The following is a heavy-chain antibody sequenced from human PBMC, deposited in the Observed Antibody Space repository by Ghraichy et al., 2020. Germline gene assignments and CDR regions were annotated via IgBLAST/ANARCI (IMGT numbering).Heavy chain of an antibody. V-gene: IGHV3-7*01. D-gene: IGHD5-18*01. CDR2: INQDGSEK. CDR1: GFTFSTYW. J-gene: IGHJ6*02. CDR3: ARMIQLSMDV. Sequence: GESLRLSCAASGFTFSTYWMSWVRQAPGKGLEWVANINQDGSEKSNVDSVKGRFTISRDNAKNSLYLQMNSLRAEDTAVYYCARMIQLSMDVWGQGTTVTVSS.